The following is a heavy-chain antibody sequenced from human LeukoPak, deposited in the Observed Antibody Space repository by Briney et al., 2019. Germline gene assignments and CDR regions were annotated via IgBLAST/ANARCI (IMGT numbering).Heavy chain of an antibody. CDR3: ARDNSVGDIAWWFDP. V-gene: IGHV1-46*01. J-gene: IGHJ5*02. D-gene: IGHD3-16*02. Sequence: ASVKVSCKASGFTFTGYCMHWVRQAPGQGLEWMGLINPSGSSTLYAQKFQGRVTMTRDMSTTTDYMELSSLRSEDTAVYYCARDNSVGDIAWWFDPWGQGTLVTVSS. CDR2: INPSGSST. CDR1: GFTFTGYC.